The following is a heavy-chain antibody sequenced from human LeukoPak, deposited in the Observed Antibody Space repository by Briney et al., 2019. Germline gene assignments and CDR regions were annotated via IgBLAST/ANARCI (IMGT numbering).Heavy chain of an antibody. Sequence: SETLSLTCTVSGGSISSSSYYWGWLRQPPGKGLEWIGSIYYSGSTYYNPSLKSRVTISVDTSKNQFSLKLSSVTAADTAVYYCARGGTTDYGGNPYYFDYWGQGTLVTVSS. D-gene: IGHD4-23*01. V-gene: IGHV4-39*01. CDR2: IYYSGST. J-gene: IGHJ4*02. CDR1: GGSISSSSYY. CDR3: ARGGTTDYGGNPYYFDY.